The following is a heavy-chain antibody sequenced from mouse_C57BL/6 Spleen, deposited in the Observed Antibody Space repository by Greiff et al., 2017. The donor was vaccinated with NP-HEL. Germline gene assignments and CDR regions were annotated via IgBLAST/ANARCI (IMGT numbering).Heavy chain of an antibody. J-gene: IGHJ1*03. D-gene: IGHD3-2*02. CDR3: ARSGGYFDV. CDR1: GYSFTGYY. CDR2: INPSTGGT. V-gene: IGHV1-42*01. Sequence: VQLQQSGPELVKPGASVKISCKASGYSFTGYYMNWVKQSPEKSLEWIGEINPSTGGTTYNQKFKAKATLTVDKSSSTAYMQLKSLTSADSAVYYCARSGGYFDVWGTGTTVTVSS.